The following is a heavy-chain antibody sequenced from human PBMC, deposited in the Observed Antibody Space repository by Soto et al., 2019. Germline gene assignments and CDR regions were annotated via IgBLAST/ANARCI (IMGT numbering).Heavy chain of an antibody. Sequence: ASVKVSCKASGYTFTSYDINWVRQATGQGLEWMGWMNPNSGNTGYAQKFQGRVTMTRNTSISTAYMELSSLRSEDTAVYYCARGVRNIKVGSRQNIVATPKNYYYYYMDVWGKGTTVTVSS. J-gene: IGHJ6*03. CDR2: MNPNSGNT. CDR3: ARGVRNIKVGSRQNIVATPKNYYYYYMDV. CDR1: GYTFTSYD. D-gene: IGHD5-12*01. V-gene: IGHV1-8*01.